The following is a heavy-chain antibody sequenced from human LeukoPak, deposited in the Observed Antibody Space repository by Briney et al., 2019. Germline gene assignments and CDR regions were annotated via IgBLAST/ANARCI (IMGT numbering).Heavy chain of an antibody. D-gene: IGHD2-15*01. J-gene: IGHJ4*02. Sequence: SETLSLTCTVSGGSISSSSYYWGWIRQPPGKGLEWIGVIYSGGSTYYNPSLKSRVTISADTSKNQFSLNLSSVTAADTAVYYCARHVGYCGGGSCPHFDYWGQGTLVTVSS. CDR3: ARHVGYCGGGSCPHFDY. V-gene: IGHV4-39*01. CDR2: IYSGGST. CDR1: GGSISSSSYY.